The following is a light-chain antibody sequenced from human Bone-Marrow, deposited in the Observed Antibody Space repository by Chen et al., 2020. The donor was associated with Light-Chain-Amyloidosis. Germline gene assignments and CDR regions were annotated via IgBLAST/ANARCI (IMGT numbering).Light chain of an antibody. CDR1: QSVDRY. CDR2: DAS. Sequence: EVVLTQSPATLSLSPGERATLSCRASQSVDRYLAWYQQKVGQAPRLLIYDASNRATGIPARFSGSGSGTDFTLTISNLEPEDFAVYYCQQRMIWPPINFGQGTRLEIK. J-gene: IGKJ5*01. CDR3: QQRMIWPPIN. V-gene: IGKV3-11*01.